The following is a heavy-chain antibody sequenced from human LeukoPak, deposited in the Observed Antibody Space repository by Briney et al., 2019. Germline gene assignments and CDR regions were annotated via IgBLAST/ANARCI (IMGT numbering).Heavy chain of an antibody. V-gene: IGHV4-4*09. Sequence: SETLSLTCTVSGGSISSYYWSWIRQPPGKGLEWIGYIYTSGSTNYNPSLKSRVTISVDTSKNQFSLKLSSVTAADTAVYYCARQGHYCSSTSCRGSETLKIDYWGQGTLVTVSS. CDR1: GGSISSYY. J-gene: IGHJ4*02. D-gene: IGHD2-2*01. CDR3: ARQGHYCSSTSCRGSETLKIDY. CDR2: IYTSGST.